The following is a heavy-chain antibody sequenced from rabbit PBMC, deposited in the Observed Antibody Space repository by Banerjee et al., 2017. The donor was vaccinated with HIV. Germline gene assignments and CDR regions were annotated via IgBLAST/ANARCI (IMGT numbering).Heavy chain of an antibody. D-gene: IGHD8-1*01. Sequence: QSLEESGGDLVKPGASLTLTCTASGFSFSSSYYMCWVRQAPGKGLEWIACIYTGSSGSTYYASWAKGRFTISKTSSTTVTLKMTSLTAADTATYFCARTYAGSSYYNLWGPGTLVTVS. CDR3: ARTYAGSSYYNL. CDR2: IYTGSSGST. J-gene: IGHJ4*01. CDR1: GFSFSSSYY. V-gene: IGHV1S40*01.